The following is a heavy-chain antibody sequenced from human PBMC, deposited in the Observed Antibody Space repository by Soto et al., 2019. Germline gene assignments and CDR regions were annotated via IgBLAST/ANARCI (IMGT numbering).Heavy chain of an antibody. CDR1: GFTFSSYS. CDR2: ISSSSSTI. Sequence: EVQLVESGGGLVQPGGSLRLSCAASGFTFSSYSMNWVRQAPGKGLEWVSYISSSSSTIYYADSVKGRFTISRDNAKNSLYLQMNSLRDEDTAVYYCARDRVEMATAHFDYWCQGPLVTVSS. CDR3: ARDRVEMATAHFDY. V-gene: IGHV3-48*02. D-gene: IGHD5-18*01. J-gene: IGHJ4*02.